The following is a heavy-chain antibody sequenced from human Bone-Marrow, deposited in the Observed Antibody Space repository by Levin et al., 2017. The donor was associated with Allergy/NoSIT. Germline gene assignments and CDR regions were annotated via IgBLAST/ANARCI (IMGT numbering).Heavy chain of an antibody. D-gene: IGHD3-3*01. Sequence: LSLTCAGSGFSFSSYAMHWVRQAPGKGLEWVAVIWFDGSKEYYADSVKGRFTISRDNSKNTLYLRMNSLKAEDTGLYFCARNYDYWSGFLAGFETGGLDVWGQGTTVTVSS. CDR1: GFSFSSYA. V-gene: IGHV3-33*03. J-gene: IGHJ6*02. CDR3: ARNYDYWSGFLAGFETGGLDV. CDR2: IWFDGSKE.